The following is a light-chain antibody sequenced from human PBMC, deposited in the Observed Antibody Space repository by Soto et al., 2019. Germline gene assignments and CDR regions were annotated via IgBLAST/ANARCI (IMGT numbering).Light chain of an antibody. J-gene: IGLJ2*01. CDR1: SSDVGGYNY. CDR3: SSYISSSTVV. Sequence: QSALTQPASVSGSPGQSITISCTGTSSDVGGYNYVSWYQQHPGKAPKLMIYDVSNRPSGVSNRFSGSKSGNTASLTISGLQAEDEADHYCSSYISSSTVVFGGGTKLTVL. CDR2: DVS. V-gene: IGLV2-14*01.